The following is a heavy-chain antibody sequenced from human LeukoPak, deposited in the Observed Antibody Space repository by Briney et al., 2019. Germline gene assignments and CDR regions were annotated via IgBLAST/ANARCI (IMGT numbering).Heavy chain of an antibody. D-gene: IGHD1-26*01. CDR2: INNSGGGT. V-gene: IGHV3-23*01. CDR3: ARDGLSGSFYPYYYYGMDV. CDR1: GFTFSSYA. J-gene: IGHJ6*02. Sequence: GGSLRLSCAASGFTFSSYAMTWVRQAPGMGLEWVSAINNSGGGTYYADSVKGRFTISRDNSKNTLYLQMNSLRAEDTAVYYCARDGLSGSFYPYYYYGMDVWGQGTTVTVSS.